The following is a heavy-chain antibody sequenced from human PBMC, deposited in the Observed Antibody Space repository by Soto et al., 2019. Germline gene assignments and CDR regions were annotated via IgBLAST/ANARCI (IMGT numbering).Heavy chain of an antibody. CDR3: VRSTAGWQY. D-gene: IGHD2-15*01. CDR1: GYTFTAYY. CDR2: INPSDGYT. Sequence: QVQLVQSGAEVKKPGASVKASCKASGYTFTAYYMHWVRQAPGQGLEWMGIINPSDGYTRYAQSFQGRITMARDTTTSTVYLERTSLRADDTAVYYCVRSTAGWQYWGQGTVGTVSS. V-gene: IGHV1-46*01. J-gene: IGHJ4*02.